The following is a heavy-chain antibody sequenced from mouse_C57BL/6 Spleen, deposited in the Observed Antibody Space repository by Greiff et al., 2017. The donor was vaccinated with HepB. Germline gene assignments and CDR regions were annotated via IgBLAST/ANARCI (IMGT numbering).Heavy chain of an antibody. CDR1: GYTFTSYW. J-gene: IGHJ2*01. D-gene: IGHD2-5*01. Sequence: QVQLQQPGAELVKPGASVKLSCKASGYTFTSYWMHWVKQRPGQGLEWIGMIHPNSGSTNYNEKFKSKATLTVDKSSSTAYMQRSSLTSEDSAVYYCARKGTYYSNYWGQGTTLTVSS. CDR3: ARKGTYYSNY. V-gene: IGHV1-64*01. CDR2: IHPNSGST.